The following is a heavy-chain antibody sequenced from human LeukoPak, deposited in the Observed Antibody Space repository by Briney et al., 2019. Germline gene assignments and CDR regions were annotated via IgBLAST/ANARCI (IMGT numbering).Heavy chain of an antibody. V-gene: IGHV5-51*01. J-gene: IGHJ4*02. CDR2: IYPDDSDT. CDR3: ARLGVDFDY. Sequence: PGESLKISCKHSGYSFPTYCVGWVRQMPGKGLEWMGIIYPDDSDTRYSPSFQGQVTISADKSISTAYLQWSSLKASDTAMYYCARLGVDFDYWGQGTLVTVSS. D-gene: IGHD2-15*01. CDR1: GYSFPTYC.